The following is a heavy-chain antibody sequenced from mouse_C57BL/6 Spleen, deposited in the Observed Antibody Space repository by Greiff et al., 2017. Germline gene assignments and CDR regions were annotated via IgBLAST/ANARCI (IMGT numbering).Heavy chain of an antibody. Sequence: EVKLMESGGGLVKPGGSLKLSCAASGFTFSDYGMHWVSQAPEKGLEWVAYISSGSSTLYYAETVKGRFTISRDNAKNTLFLQMTSLRSEDTARYYCARDLTGTEFDYWGQGTTLTVSS. CDR3: ARDLTGTEFDY. CDR2: ISSGSSTL. V-gene: IGHV5-17*01. CDR1: GFTFSDYG. D-gene: IGHD4-1*01. J-gene: IGHJ2*01.